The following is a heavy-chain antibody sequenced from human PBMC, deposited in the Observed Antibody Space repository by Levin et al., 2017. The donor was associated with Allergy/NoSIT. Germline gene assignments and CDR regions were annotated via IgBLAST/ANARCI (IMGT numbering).Heavy chain of an antibody. V-gene: IGHV5-51*01. J-gene: IGHJ2*01. CDR3: ARQVSYYYGSGSYLFYWYFDL. CDR1: GYSFTSYW. D-gene: IGHD3-10*01. CDR2: IYPGDSDT. Sequence: GGSLRLSCKGSGYSFTSYWIGWVRQMPGKGLEWMGIIYPGDSDTRYSPSFQGQVTISADKSISTAYLQWSSLKASDTAMYYCARQVSYYYGSGSYLFYWYFDLWGRGTLVTVSS.